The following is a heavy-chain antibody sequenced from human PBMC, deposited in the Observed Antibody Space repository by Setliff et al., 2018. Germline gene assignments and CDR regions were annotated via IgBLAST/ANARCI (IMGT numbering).Heavy chain of an antibody. D-gene: IGHD2-15*01. CDR1: GYTFTNYG. Sequence: SVKVSCKASGYTFTNYGISWVRQAPGQGLEWLGGTIPNFGTTNYAQEFQGRVTIITDESTTTAYMELKNLRSDDTAVYFCARGRGPDIVVTIPGDYWGQGTQVTVSS. V-gene: IGHV1-69*05. CDR2: TIPNFGTT. J-gene: IGHJ4*02. CDR3: ARGRGPDIVVTIPGDY.